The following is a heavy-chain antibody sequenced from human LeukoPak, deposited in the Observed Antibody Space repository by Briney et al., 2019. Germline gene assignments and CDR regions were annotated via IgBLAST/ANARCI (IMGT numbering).Heavy chain of an antibody. CDR1: GGTFSNYA. CDR3: ARDGGYSSSWYNY. Sequence: SVKVSCKASGGTFSNYAINWVRQAPGQGLEWMGGIIPIFGKANYAQKFQGRVTITADESTSTAHMELSSLRSEDTAVYYCARDGGYSSSWYNYWGQGTLVTVSS. D-gene: IGHD6-13*01. CDR2: IIPIFGKA. V-gene: IGHV1-69*13. J-gene: IGHJ4*02.